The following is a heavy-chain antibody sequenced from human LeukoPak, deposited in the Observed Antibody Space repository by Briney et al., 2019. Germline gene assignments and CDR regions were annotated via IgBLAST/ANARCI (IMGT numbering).Heavy chain of an antibody. CDR3: ARLGYCSGGSCPDY. Sequence: SETLSLTCTVSGGSISSYYWSWIRQPPEKGLEWIGYIYYSGSTNYNPSLKSRVTISVDTSKNQFSLKLSSVTAADTAVYYCARLGYCSGGSCPDYWGQGTLVTVSS. CDR2: IYYSGST. V-gene: IGHV4-59*08. CDR1: GGSISSYY. D-gene: IGHD2-15*01. J-gene: IGHJ4*02.